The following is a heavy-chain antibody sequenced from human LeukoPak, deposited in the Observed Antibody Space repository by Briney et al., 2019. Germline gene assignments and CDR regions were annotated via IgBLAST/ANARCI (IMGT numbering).Heavy chain of an antibody. V-gene: IGHV5-51*01. J-gene: IGHJ3*02. CDR2: IYPGDSVT. CDR3: ARVIAAAMGAFDI. Sequence: GASLQISCKGSGYSFTSYWIGWGRQMPGKGLGWMGIIYPGDSVTRYSPSFQGQVTISADKSIGTAYLQWSSLKASDTAMYYCARVIAAAMGAFDIWGQGTMVTVSS. CDR1: GYSFTSYW. D-gene: IGHD6-13*01.